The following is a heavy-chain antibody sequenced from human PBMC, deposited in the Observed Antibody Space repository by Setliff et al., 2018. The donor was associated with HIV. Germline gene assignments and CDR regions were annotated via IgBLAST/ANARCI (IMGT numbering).Heavy chain of an antibody. J-gene: IGHJ4*02. V-gene: IGHV4-59*08. CDR1: GGSFGDYY. Sequence: SETLSLTCTLSGGSFGDYYWSWVRQPPGKGLEWIGYIYNSASTSYNPSLKSRVTISVDTSKNQFSLKLSSVTAADTAVYYCARHSPSDYWGQGTLVTV. CDR2: IYNSAST. CDR3: ARHSPSDY.